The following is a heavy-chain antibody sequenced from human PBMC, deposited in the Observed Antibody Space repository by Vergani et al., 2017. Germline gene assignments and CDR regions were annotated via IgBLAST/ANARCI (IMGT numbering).Heavy chain of an antibody. J-gene: IGHJ2*01. V-gene: IGHV4-39*01. CDR2: INNSGNG. CDR1: GDSIISRSYY. D-gene: IGHD3-16*01. CDR3: ASGKYYSDSTAHFRGRYFDV. Sequence: QFQESGPGLVKASETLSLICTVSGDSIISRSYYWGWIRQPPGKGLEWIGSINNSGNGDSSSSLKSRVTISADTSKNQFSLRLTPVTAADTAVYYCASGKYYSDSTAHFRGRYFDVWGRGTLVTVPS.